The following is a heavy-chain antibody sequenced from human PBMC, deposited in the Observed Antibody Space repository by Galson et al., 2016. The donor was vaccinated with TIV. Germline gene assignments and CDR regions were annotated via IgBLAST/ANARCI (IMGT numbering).Heavy chain of an antibody. J-gene: IGHJ4*02. CDR1: GFTFSSHW. CDR3: TREIAGTTVHS. CDR2: VYYTGGT. Sequence: SLRLSCAASGFTFSSHWMTWVRQAPGKGLEWIGSVYYTGGTYYNPSLRSRVTVSLDTSNNQFFLKLSSVTAADTAVYYCTREIAGTTVHSWGQGALVTVSS. D-gene: IGHD1-7*01. V-gene: IGHV4-4*02.